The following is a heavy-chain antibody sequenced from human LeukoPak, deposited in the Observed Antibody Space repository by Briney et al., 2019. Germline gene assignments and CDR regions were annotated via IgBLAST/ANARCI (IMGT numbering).Heavy chain of an antibody. Sequence: PGGSLRLSCAASGFTFSSYAMSWVRQAPGKGLEWVSAISGSGGSTYYADSVKGRFTISRDNSKNTLYPQMNSLRAEDTAVYYCAKDRMGARGIDYWGQGTLVTVSS. D-gene: IGHD1-26*01. J-gene: IGHJ4*02. V-gene: IGHV3-23*01. CDR2: ISGSGGST. CDR3: AKDRMGARGIDY. CDR1: GFTFSSYA.